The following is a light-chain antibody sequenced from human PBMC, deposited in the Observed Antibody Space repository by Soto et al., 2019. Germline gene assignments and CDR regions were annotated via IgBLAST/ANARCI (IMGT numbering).Light chain of an antibody. CDR3: SSYAGSNLGV. CDR1: SSDVGGYNY. CDR2: EVS. J-gene: IGLJ1*01. V-gene: IGLV2-8*01. Sequence: QSALTQPPSASGSPGQSVTISCTGTSSDVGGYNYVSWYQQHPGKAPKLMIYEVSKRPSGVPDRFSGSKSGNTASLTVSGVQAEDEAAYYCSSYAGSNLGVFGAGTKVTVL.